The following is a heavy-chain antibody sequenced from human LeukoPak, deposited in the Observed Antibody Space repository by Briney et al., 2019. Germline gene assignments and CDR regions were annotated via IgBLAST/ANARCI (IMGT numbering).Heavy chain of an antibody. V-gene: IGHV3-9*01. Sequence: GTSLRLSCAASGFIFDDYAVHWVRQAPGKGLEWVSGISWNSGSMEYADSVKGRFTISRDNAKNTLYLQMNSLRAEETAVYYCANQRFRFFDYWGQGTLVTVSS. D-gene: IGHD3-3*01. J-gene: IGHJ4*02. CDR1: GFIFDDYA. CDR3: ANQRFRFFDY. CDR2: ISWNSGSM.